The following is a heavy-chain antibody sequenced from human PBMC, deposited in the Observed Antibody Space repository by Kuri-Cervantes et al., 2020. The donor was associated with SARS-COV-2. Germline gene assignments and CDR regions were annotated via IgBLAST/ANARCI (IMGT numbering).Heavy chain of an antibody. V-gene: IGHV3-30*04. D-gene: IGHD3-10*01. CDR3: ARDLAFGDLPGGY. CDR1: GFTFSSYA. Sequence: GGSLRLSCAATGFTFSSYAMHWVRQAPGKGLEWVAVISYDGSNKYYADSVKGRFTISRDNSKNTLYLQMNSLRAEDTAVYYCARDLAFGDLPGGYWGQGTLVTVSS. CDR2: ISYDGSNK. J-gene: IGHJ4*02.